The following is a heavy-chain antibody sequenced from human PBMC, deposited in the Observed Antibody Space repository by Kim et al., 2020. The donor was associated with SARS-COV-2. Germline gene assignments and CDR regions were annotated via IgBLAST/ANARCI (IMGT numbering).Heavy chain of an antibody. V-gene: IGHV1-3*04. CDR2: INTDNGGT. CDR1: GYTFTSFA. J-gene: IGHJ3*01. Sequence: ASVKVSCKTSGYTFTSFAIHWVRQAPGQRPEWMGWINTDNGGTKYSQRFQDRVTITRDTSATTAYVELSSLTSEDTAVYYCARDTRGATYSSAWYTFWGQGTVVSVSS. CDR3: ARDTRGATYSSAWYTF. D-gene: IGHD6-19*01.